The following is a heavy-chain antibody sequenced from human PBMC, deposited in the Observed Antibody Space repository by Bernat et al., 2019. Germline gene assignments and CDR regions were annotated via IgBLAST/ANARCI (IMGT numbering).Heavy chain of an antibody. CDR1: GYTFTGYY. J-gene: IGHJ3*02. D-gene: IGHD2-8*02. CDR3: ASSYLLPCAGCDAFDI. Sequence: QVQLVQSGAEVKKPGASVKVSCKASGYTFTGYYMHWVRQAPGQGLEGMGWINPNSGGTNYAQKFQGWITMTRYTSISTAYMELSRLSSDDTAVYYCASSYLLPCAGCDAFDIWGQVTMVTVSS. V-gene: IGHV1-2*04. CDR2: INPNSGGT.